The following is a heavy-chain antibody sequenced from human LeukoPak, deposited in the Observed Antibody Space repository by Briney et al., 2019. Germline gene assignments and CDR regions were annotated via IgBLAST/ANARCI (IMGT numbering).Heavy chain of an antibody. CDR2: ISGGGDST. J-gene: IGHJ4*02. CDR3: AKGRGTNSGSTLDY. CDR1: GLTFSNFA. V-gene: IGHV3-23*01. D-gene: IGHD6-19*01. Sequence: PGGSLRLSCAASGLTFSNFAMSWVRQAPGKGLEWVSAISGGGDSTYYADSVKGRFTVSRDNSKNTLYLQMNSLTDDDTAVYYCAKGRGTNSGSTLDYWGQGTLVTVSS.